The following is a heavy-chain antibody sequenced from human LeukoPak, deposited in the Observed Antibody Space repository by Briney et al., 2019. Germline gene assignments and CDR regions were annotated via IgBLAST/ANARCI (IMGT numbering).Heavy chain of an antibody. CDR1: GYTFTSYD. V-gene: IGHV1-8*01. CDR3: ARGVRDGYNLGFDY. CDR2: MNPNSGNT. D-gene: IGHD5-24*01. J-gene: IGHJ4*02. Sequence: ASVKVSCKASGYTFTSYDINWVRQATGQGLEWKGWMNPNSGNTGYAQKFQGRVTMTRNTSISTAYMELSSLRSEDTAVYYCARGVRDGYNLGFDYWGQGTLVTVSS.